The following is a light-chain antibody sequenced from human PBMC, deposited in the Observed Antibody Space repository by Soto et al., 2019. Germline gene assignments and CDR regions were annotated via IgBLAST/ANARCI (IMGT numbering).Light chain of an antibody. CDR1: SSDVGGYNY. CDR2: EVT. CDR3: SSYTSRRTLV. V-gene: IGLV2-14*01. J-gene: IGLJ1*01. Sequence: HFSLTPPASLSVSPGQSITISCTGTSSDVGGYNYVSWYQQHPGKAPKLMIYEVTNRPSGVSNRFSGSKSGNTASLTISGLQAEDEADYYCSSYTSRRTLVFGTGTK.